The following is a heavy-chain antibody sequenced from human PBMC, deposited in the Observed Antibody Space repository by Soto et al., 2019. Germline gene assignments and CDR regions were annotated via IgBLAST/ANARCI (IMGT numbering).Heavy chain of an antibody. CDR2: IYHSGST. CDR3: AREKLLWFGEFPPGMDV. J-gene: IGHJ6*02. D-gene: IGHD3-10*01. Sequence: SETLSLPCTVSGCSIRSSNWWSWVRQPPGKGLEWIGEIYHSGSTNYNPSLKSRVTISVDKSKNQFSLKLSSVTAADTAVYYCAREKLLWFGEFPPGMDVWGQGTTGNV. V-gene: IGHV4-4*02. CDR1: GCSIRSSNW.